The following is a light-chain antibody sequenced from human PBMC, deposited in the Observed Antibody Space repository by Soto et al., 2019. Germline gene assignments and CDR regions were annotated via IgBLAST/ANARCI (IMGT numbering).Light chain of an antibody. CDR3: QQRRSWPIT. Sequence: EIVLTQSPGTLSLSPGETATLSCRASQSVARDLSWYQQKPGQAPRLLIYDTFNRATDIPARFSGSGSETDFTLTISSLEPEDFALYYCQQRRSWPITFGQGTRLEIK. CDR2: DTF. V-gene: IGKV3-11*01. J-gene: IGKJ5*01. CDR1: QSVARD.